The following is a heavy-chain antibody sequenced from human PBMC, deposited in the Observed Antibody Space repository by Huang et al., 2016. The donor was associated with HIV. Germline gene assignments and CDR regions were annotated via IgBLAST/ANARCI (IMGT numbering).Heavy chain of an antibody. Sequence: QVHLQESGPGLVKPSETLSLTCTVSGDSVTGYYWTWIRPPPGKGLEWIGFFYDSSISRYSLALKSRVSMSVDTSKNQFSLILTSVTTADTAVYYCARGRSPGDHWGQGSLVTVSS. V-gene: IGHV4-59*02. CDR3: ARGRSPGDH. CDR2: FYDSSIS. J-gene: IGHJ4*02. D-gene: IGHD3-10*01. CDR1: GDSVTGYY.